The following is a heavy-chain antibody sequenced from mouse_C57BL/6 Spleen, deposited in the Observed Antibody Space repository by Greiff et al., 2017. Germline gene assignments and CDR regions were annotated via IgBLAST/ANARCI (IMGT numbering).Heavy chain of an antibody. CDR2: INPHNCGS. J-gene: IGHJ2*01. CDR3: ARGNLDY. Sequence: VQLQPSGPELVKPGALVKMFCQAFGYTFPDYHMHWVKQSQGTSLVWVGYINPHNCGSSYNQKFKGKATLTVNKSSSTTYIELRSHTSEDSAVYYCARGNLDYWGQGTTLTVSS. V-gene: IGHV1-22*01. CDR1: GYTFPDYH.